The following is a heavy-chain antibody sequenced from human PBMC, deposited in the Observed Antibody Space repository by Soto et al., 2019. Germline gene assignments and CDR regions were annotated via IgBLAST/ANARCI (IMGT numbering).Heavy chain of an antibody. D-gene: IGHD3-22*01. V-gene: IGHV1-3*01. J-gene: IGHJ4*02. CDR1: GYTFTSYA. Sequence: ASVKVSSKASGYTFTSYAMHSVRQAPGQRLEWMGWINAGNGNTKYSQKFQGRVTITRDTSASTAYMELSSLRSEDTAVYYCARSGSGYYLDYWGQGTLVTVSS. CDR3: ARSGSGYYLDY. CDR2: INAGNGNT.